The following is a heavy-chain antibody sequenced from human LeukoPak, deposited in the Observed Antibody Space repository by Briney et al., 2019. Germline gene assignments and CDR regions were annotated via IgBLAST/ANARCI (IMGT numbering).Heavy chain of an antibody. D-gene: IGHD5-24*01. CDR2: IYYSGST. J-gene: IGHJ6*02. CDR1: GGSISSYY. CDR3: ARDIGRWLQSAYYYYGMDV. Sequence: SETLSLTCTVSGGSISSYYWSWIRQPPGKGLEWIGYIYYSGSTNYNPSLKSRVTISVDTSKNQFSLKLSSVTAADTAVYYCARDIGRWLQSAYYYYGMDVWGQGTTVTVSS. V-gene: IGHV4-59*01.